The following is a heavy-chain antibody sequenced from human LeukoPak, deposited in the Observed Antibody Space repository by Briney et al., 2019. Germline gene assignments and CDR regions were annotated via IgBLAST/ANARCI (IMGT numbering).Heavy chain of an antibody. CDR1: GFTFSSYG. D-gene: IGHD6-19*01. CDR3: TRDVITVALYGAAFDI. Sequence: GGSLRLSCAASGFTFSSYGMHWVRQAPGKGLEWVAFSRYDGSNKYYAHSVKGRFTISRDNSKSTVSLQMNSLRAEDTAVYYCTRDVITVALYGAAFDIWGQGTMVAVSS. V-gene: IGHV3-30*02. CDR2: SRYDGSNK. J-gene: IGHJ3*02.